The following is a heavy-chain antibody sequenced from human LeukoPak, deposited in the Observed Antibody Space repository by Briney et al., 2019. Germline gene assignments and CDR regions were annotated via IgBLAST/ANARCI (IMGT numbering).Heavy chain of an antibody. V-gene: IGHV4-34*01. Sequence: SETLSLTCAVYGGSFSGYYWSWIRQPPGKGLEWIGEINHSGSTNYNPSLKSRVTISVDTSKNQFSLKLSSVTAADTAVYFAAAGRAGYYYYYMDVWGEGTTVTVSS. CDR2: INHSGST. CDR3: AAGRAGYYYYYMDV. D-gene: IGHD6-13*01. CDR1: GGSFSGYY. J-gene: IGHJ6*03.